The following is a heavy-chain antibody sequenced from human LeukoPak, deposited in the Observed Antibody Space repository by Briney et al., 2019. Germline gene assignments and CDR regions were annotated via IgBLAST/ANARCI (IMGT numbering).Heavy chain of an antibody. J-gene: IGHJ4*02. CDR1: GGSISSVGYY. CDR2: IYYSGST. Sequence: PSETLSLTCTVSGGSISSVGYYWSWIRQHPGKGLEWIGYIYYSGSTYYNPSLKSRVTISVDTSKNQFSLKLSSVTAADTAVYYCARVWGGGTYYFDYWGQGTLVTVSS. D-gene: IGHD4-23*01. CDR3: ARVWGGGTYYFDY. V-gene: IGHV4-31*03.